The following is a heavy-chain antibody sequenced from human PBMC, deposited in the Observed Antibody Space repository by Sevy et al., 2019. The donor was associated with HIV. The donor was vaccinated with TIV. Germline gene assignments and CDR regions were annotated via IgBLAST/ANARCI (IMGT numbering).Heavy chain of an antibody. D-gene: IGHD6-13*01. V-gene: IGHV3-7*01. CDR2: IEQDGSVK. J-gene: IGHJ1*01. Sequence: GGSLRLSCAASGCSLNSYWMSWVRQAPGKGLEWVANIEQDGSVKYYVDSVKGRFTISRDNARNLLYLQMNSLRAEDKALYYCVRAIAADGSFWRQGTLVTVSS. CDR1: GCSLNSYW. CDR3: VRAIAADGSF.